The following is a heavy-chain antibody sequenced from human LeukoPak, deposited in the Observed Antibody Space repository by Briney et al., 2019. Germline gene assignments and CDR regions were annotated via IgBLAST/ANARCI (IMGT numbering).Heavy chain of an antibody. Sequence: ASVKLSCKASGYTFTGYYMHWVRQSPGQGLEWLGWINPNSGGTNYAQKFQGRVTMTRDTSISTAYMELSRLRSDDTAVYYCARAAPVDYWGQGTLVTVSS. J-gene: IGHJ4*02. CDR1: GYTFTGYY. V-gene: IGHV1-2*02. CDR3: ARAAPVDY. CDR2: INPNSGGT.